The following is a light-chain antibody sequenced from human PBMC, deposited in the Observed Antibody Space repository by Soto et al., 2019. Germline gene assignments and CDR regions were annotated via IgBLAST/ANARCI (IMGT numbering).Light chain of an antibody. Sequence: ALTQPASVSGSPGQSIAISCTGTSSDVGAHNYVSWYQQHPGKAPKLIIYDVSNRPSGVSTRFSAFKSGNTASLTISGLQAEDEADYYCSSYTYTSTLVIFGGGTKLTVL. CDR2: DVS. J-gene: IGLJ2*01. CDR3: SSYTYTSTLVI. CDR1: SSDVGAHNY. V-gene: IGLV2-14*03.